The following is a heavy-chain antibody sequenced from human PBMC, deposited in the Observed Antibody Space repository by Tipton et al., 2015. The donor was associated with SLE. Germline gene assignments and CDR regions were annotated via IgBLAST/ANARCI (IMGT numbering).Heavy chain of an antibody. Sequence: TLSLTCAVSGYSISSGYYWGWSRQPPGKGLEWIGRIYHSGRTYYNPSLKSRVTISVDTSKNLFSLQLISVTAADTAVYYCAGDSFVTPSYCDYWGQGTLVTVSS. CDR1: GYSISSGYY. CDR3: AGDSFVTPSYCDY. CDR2: IYHSGRT. V-gene: IGHV4-38-2*02. J-gene: IGHJ4*02. D-gene: IGHD2-21*02.